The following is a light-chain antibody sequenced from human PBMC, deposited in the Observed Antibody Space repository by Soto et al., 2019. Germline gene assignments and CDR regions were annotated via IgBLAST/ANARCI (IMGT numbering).Light chain of an antibody. Sequence: DIQMTQSPSSLSASLGDSVTIXXQASQNINKHLNWYQHKPGKAPQLXIFDASNLATGVPSRFSGSGSGTHFTFTISIVQPEDFATYYCHQYHNFPITFGQGTRLEIK. CDR3: HQYHNFPIT. CDR1: QNINKH. CDR2: DAS. V-gene: IGKV1-33*01. J-gene: IGKJ5*01.